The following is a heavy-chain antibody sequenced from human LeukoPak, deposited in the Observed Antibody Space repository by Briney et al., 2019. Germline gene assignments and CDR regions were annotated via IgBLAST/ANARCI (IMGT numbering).Heavy chain of an antibody. CDR3: ARDLGGSYYPYYFDY. D-gene: IGHD1-26*01. CDR2: IYTSGST. V-gene: IGHV4-4*07. Sequence: SETLSLTCTVSGGSISTYYWSWIRQPAGKGLEWIGRIYTSGSTNYNPSLKSRVTMSLDTSKNQFSLKLSSVTAADTAMYYCARDLGGSYYPYYFDYWGQGTLVTVSS. J-gene: IGHJ4*02. CDR1: GGSISTYY.